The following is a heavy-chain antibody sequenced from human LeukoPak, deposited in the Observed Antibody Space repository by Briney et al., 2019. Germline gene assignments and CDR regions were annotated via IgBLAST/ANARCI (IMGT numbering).Heavy chain of an antibody. CDR2: IYHSGST. D-gene: IGHD1-1*01. V-gene: IGHV4-38-2*02. J-gene: IGHJ4*02. Sequence: PSETLSLTCTVSGYSISSGYYWGWIRQPPGKGLEWIGSIYHSGSTYYNPSLKSRVTISVDTSKNQFSLKLSSVTAADTAVYYCARIGVPMEEGPSGFDYWGQGTLVTVSS. CDR3: ARIGVPMEEGPSGFDY. CDR1: GYSISSGYY.